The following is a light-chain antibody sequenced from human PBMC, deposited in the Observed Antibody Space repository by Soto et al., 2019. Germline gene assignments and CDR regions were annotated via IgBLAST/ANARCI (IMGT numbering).Light chain of an antibody. Sequence: DVVMTQSPLSLPVTLGQSASISCTSSESLVYNDGKTYLTWFAQRPGQSPRRLIYKVSQRDSGVTASCSGSGSGTDFTLKISRVEAEDVGLYSYMQGTHWPETVGPGTKVQI. V-gene: IGKV2-30*01. CDR2: KVS. J-gene: IGKJ1*01. CDR1: ESLVYNDGKTY. CDR3: MQGTHWPET.